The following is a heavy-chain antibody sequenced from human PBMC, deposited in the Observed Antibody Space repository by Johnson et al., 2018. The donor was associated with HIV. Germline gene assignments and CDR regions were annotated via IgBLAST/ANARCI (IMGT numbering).Heavy chain of an antibody. CDR3: ARDFYDSSGWIPLDAFEI. CDR1: GFTFSDYY. CDR2: IKQDGSEK. V-gene: IGHV3-7*01. D-gene: IGHD3-22*01. Sequence: VQLVESGGGLVKPGGSLRLSCAASGFTFSDYYMSWIRQAPGKGLEWVANIKQDGSEKYYVDSVKGRFTISRANAKNALYLQMNSLRAEDTAVYYCARDFYDSSGWIPLDAFEIWGQGAMVTVSS. J-gene: IGHJ3*02.